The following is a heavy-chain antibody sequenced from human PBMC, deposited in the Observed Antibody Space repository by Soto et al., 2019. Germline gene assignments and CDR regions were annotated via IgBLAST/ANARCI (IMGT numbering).Heavy chain of an antibody. J-gene: IGHJ6*02. CDR2: ISAYNGNT. D-gene: IGHD5-18*01. CDR3: ARDLVDTAMVPDYGMDV. CDR1: GYTFTSYG. V-gene: IGHV1-18*01. Sequence: GASVKVSCKASGYTFTSYGISWVRQAPGQGLEWMGWISAYNGNTNYAQKLQGRVTMTTDTSTSTAYMELRSLRSDGTAVYYCARDLVDTAMVPDYGMDVWGQGTKVTVSS.